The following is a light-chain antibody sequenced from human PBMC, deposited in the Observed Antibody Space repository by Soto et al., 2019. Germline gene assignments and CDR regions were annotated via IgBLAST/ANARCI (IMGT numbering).Light chain of an antibody. CDR3: QQYNNWPSWT. V-gene: IGKV3-15*01. CDR1: QSVSNN. Sequence: EIVLTQSPGTLSLSPGARATLSCRASQSVSNNYLAWYQQKPGQAPRLLIYGASNRATGIPARFSGSGSGTEFTLTISSLQSEDSAVYYCQQYNNWPSWTFGQGTKVDIK. J-gene: IGKJ1*01. CDR2: GAS.